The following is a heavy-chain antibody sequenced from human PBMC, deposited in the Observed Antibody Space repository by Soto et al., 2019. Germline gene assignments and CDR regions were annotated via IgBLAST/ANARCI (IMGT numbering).Heavy chain of an antibody. D-gene: IGHD5-12*01. CDR2: IIPVFGRP. Sequence: SVKVSGKASGGSCISFVISWVRQAPGQGLEWMGGIIPVFGRPNYAQRFRGRLTITADESTNTVYLELIDLRSEDTAVYYCAREGSGYNLWGQGTQVTVSS. CDR1: GGSCISFV. J-gene: IGHJ1*01. V-gene: IGHV1-69*13. CDR3: AREGSGYNL.